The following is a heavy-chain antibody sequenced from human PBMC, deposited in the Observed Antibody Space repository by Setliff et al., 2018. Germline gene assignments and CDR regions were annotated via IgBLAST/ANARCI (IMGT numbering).Heavy chain of an antibody. D-gene: IGHD4-17*01. CDR1: GFTFSSHW. CDR2: INSDGSRT. V-gene: IGHV3-74*01. CDR3: ARLRKGYGDYYYFDY. J-gene: IGHJ4*02. Sequence: GGSLRLSCAASGFTFSSHWMHWVRQGPGKGPVWVSRINSDGSRTDYADSVKGRFTISRDNAKNSLYLQMNSLRAEDTAVYYCARLRKGYGDYYYFDYWGQGTLVTVSS.